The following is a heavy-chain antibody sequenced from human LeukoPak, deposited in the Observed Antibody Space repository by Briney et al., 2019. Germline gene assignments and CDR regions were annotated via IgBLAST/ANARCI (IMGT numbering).Heavy chain of an antibody. V-gene: IGHV1-18*01. CDR2: ISAYNGNT. CDR1: GYTFTSYG. J-gene: IGHJ6*03. CDR3: ARWQGRRYYYYYYMDV. Sequence: ASVKVSCKASGYTFTSYGISWVRQAPGQGLEWMGWISAYNGNTNYAQKLQGRVAMTTDTSTSTAYMELRSLRSDDTAVYYCARWQGRRYYYYYYMDVWGKGTTVTVSS. D-gene: IGHD3-10*01.